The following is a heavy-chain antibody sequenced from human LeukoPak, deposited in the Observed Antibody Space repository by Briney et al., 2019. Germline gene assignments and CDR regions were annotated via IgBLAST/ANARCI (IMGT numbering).Heavy chain of an antibody. V-gene: IGHV3-23*01. Sequence: GGSLRLSCAASGFTFSRSAMTWVRQGPGTGLEFVASIIYSGGATYYADSVKGRFTISRDNSKNTLYLQMNSLRAEDTALYYCAKDGLYYDGSEHVYYFDYWGQGTLVTVSS. CDR2: IIYSGGAT. J-gene: IGHJ4*02. CDR3: AKDGLYYDGSEHVYYFDY. CDR1: GFTFSRSA. D-gene: IGHD3-22*01.